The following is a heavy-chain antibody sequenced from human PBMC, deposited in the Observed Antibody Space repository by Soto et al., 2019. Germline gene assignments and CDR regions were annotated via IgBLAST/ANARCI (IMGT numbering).Heavy chain of an antibody. CDR1: GGSISSSSYY. J-gene: IGHJ6*02. D-gene: IGHD3-3*01. CDR2: IYYSGST. CDR3: ARLVWEAYDSWSGYSAKYYYGMDV. Sequence: SETLSLTCTVSGGSISSSSYYWGWIRQPPGKGLEWIGSIYYSGSTYYNPSLKSRVTISVDTSKNHFSLKLSSVTAADTAVYYCARLVWEAYDSWSGYSAKYYYGMDVWGQGTTVTVSS. V-gene: IGHV4-39*01.